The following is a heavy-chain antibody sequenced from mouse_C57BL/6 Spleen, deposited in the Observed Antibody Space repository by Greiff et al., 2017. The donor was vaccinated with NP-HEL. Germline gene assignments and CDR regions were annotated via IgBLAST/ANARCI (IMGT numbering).Heavy chain of an antibody. J-gene: IGHJ4*01. D-gene: IGHD1-1*01. CDR1: GYAFSSYW. V-gene: IGHV1-80*01. CDR2: IYPGDGDT. Sequence: LVESGAELVKPGASVKISCKASGYAFSSYWMNWVKQRPGKGLEWIGQIYPGDGDTNYNGKFKGKATLTADKSSSTAYMQLSSLTSEDSAVYFCARATDYAMDYWGQGTSVTVSS. CDR3: ARATDYAMDY.